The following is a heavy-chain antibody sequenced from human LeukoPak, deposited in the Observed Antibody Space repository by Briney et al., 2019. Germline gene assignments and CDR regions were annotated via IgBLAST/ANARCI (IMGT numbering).Heavy chain of an antibody. Sequence: ASVKVSCKASGYTFTSYYMHLVRQAPGQGLEWMGIINPSGGSTSYAQKFQGRVTMTRDTSTSTVYMELSSLRSEDTAVYYCAREGTGVYYYDSSGLFDYWGQGTLVTVSS. CDR1: GYTFTSYY. V-gene: IGHV1-46*01. CDR2: INPSGGST. D-gene: IGHD3-22*01. J-gene: IGHJ4*02. CDR3: AREGTGVYYYDSSGLFDY.